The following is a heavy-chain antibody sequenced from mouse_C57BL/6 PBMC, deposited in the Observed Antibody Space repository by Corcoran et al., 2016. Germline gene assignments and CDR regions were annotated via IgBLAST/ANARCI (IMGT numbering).Heavy chain of an antibody. Sequence: QVQLKQSGAELVRPGASVKLSCKASGYTFTDYYINWVKQRPGQGLEWIARIYPGSGNTYYNEKFKGKATLTAEKSSSTAYMQLSSLTSEDSAVYFCARKDGSSSYYFDYWDQGTTLTVSS. V-gene: IGHV1-76*01. CDR1: GYTFTDYY. CDR3: ARKDGSSSYYFDY. D-gene: IGHD1-1*01. CDR2: IYPGSGNT. J-gene: IGHJ2*01.